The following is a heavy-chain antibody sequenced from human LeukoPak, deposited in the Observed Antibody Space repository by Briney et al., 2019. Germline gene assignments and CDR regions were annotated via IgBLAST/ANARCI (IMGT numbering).Heavy chain of an antibody. CDR1: GGSFSGYY. D-gene: IGHD4-17*01. CDR2: IYYSGST. CDR3: ARTGSTVTMLYPFDH. Sequence: SETLSLTCAAYGGSFSGYYWSWIRQPPGKGLEWIGYIYYSGSTNYNPSLKSRVSISVDTSKNQFSLKLSSVTAADTAVYYCARTGSTVTMLYPFDHWGQGTLVTVSS. V-gene: IGHV4-59*01. J-gene: IGHJ4*02.